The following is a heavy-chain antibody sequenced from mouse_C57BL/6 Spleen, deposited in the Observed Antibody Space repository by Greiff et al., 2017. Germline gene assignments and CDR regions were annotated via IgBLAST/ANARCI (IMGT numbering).Heavy chain of an antibody. V-gene: IGHV1-69*01. CDR3: ARKGLYWNFLYCDG. CDR2: IDPSDSYT. CDR1: GYTFTSYW. D-gene: IGHD3-3*01. J-gene: IGHJ1*03. Sequence: VQLQQPGAELVMPGASVKLSCKASGYTFTSYWMHWVKQRPGQGLEWIGEIDPSDSYTNYNQKFKGKSTLTVDKSSSTAYMQLSSLTSEDSAVYYCARKGLYWNFLYCDGRGTGDTGHRL.